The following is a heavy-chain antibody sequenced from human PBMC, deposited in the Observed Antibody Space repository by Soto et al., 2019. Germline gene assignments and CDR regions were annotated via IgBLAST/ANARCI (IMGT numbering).Heavy chain of an antibody. CDR2: INPSGGST. J-gene: IGHJ3*01. CDR3: ARGALMYYDFWSGSPGDAFDF. CDR1: GYTFTSYY. V-gene: IGHV1-46*03. D-gene: IGHD3-3*01. Sequence: ASVKVSCKASGYTFTSYYMHWVRQAPGQGLEWMGIINPSGGSTSYAQKFQGRVTMTGDTSTSTVYMELTSLRSEDTAVYYCARGALMYYDFWSGSPGDAFDFWGQGTMVTVSS.